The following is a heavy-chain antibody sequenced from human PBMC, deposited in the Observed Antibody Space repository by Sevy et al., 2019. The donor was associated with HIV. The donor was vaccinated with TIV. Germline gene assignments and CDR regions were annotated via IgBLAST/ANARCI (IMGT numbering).Heavy chain of an antibody. CDR3: ARDCSGGSCYSEHWFDP. Sequence: ASVKVSCKASGYTFTSYGISWVRQAPGQGLERMGWISAYNGNTNYAQKLQGRVTMTTDTSTSTAYMELRSLRSDDTAVYYCARDCSGGSCYSEHWFDPWGQGTLVTVSS. CDR2: ISAYNGNT. CDR1: GYTFTSYG. J-gene: IGHJ5*02. V-gene: IGHV1-18*01. D-gene: IGHD2-15*01.